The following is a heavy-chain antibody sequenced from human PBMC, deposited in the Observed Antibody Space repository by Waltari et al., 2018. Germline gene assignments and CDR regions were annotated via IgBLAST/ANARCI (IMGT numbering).Heavy chain of an antibody. V-gene: IGHV1-8*01. CDR2: MNPNRGNT. CDR1: GYTFTSYD. Sequence: QVQLVQSGAEVKKPGASVKVSCKASGYTFTSYDLHWVRQAPGQGLEWMGWMNPNRGNTGYSQKFQGRVTMTRNTSISTAYMELSSLRSEDTAVYYCARGPEYSSSSHYYYGMDVWGQGTTVTVSS. D-gene: IGHD6-6*01. J-gene: IGHJ6*02. CDR3: ARGPEYSSSSHYYYGMDV.